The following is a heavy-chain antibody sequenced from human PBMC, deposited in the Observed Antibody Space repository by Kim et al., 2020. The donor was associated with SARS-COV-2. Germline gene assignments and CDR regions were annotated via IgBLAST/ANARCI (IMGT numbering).Heavy chain of an antibody. CDR1: GGSISSYY. D-gene: IGHD3-3*01. CDR2: IYYSGST. CDR3: ARGKYYDFWSGPNQAGWDY. Sequence: SETLSLTCTVSGGSISSYYWSWIRQPPGKGLEWIGYIYYSGSTNYNPSLKSRVTISVDTSKNQFSLKLSSVTAADTAVYYCARGKYYDFWSGPNQAGWDYWGQGTLVTVSS. J-gene: IGHJ4*02. V-gene: IGHV4-59*01.